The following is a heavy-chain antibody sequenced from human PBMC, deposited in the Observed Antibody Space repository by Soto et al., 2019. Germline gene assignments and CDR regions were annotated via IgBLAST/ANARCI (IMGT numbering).Heavy chain of an antibody. J-gene: IGHJ3*02. CDR2: ISAYNGNT. CDR3: ARDPRYCSSTSCPENDAFDI. Sequence: ASVKVSCKASGYTFTSYGISWVRQAPGQGLEWLGWISAYNGNTNYAQKLQGRVTMTTDTSTSTAYMELRSLRSDDTAVYYCARDPRYCSSTSCPENDAFDIWGQGTMVTVSS. CDR1: GYTFTSYG. D-gene: IGHD2-2*01. V-gene: IGHV1-18*01.